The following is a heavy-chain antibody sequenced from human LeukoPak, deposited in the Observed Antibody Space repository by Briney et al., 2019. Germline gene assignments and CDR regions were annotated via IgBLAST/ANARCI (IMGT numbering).Heavy chain of an antibody. V-gene: IGHV3-7*01. CDR2: IKQDGSEK. CDR1: GFTFSSYR. CDR3: ARGITSGPRRYDVRNFDY. J-gene: IGHJ4*02. Sequence: GGSLRLSCAASGFTFSSYRMSWGRQAPGKGLEWVANIKQDGSEKYYVDSVTGRFTISRDNAKNSLYLQMNSVRAEDTAVYYCARGITSGPRRYDVRNFDYWGQGTPVTVSS. D-gene: IGHD5-12*01.